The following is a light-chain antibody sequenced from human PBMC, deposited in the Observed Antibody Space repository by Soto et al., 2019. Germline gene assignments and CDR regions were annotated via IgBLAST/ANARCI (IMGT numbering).Light chain of an antibody. V-gene: IGLV3-1*01. J-gene: IGLJ1*01. CDR1: KLGEKF. CDR2: QDN. Sequence: SYELIQPPSVSVSPGQTASITCTGDKLGEKFASWYQQKSGQSPVLIICQDNKRPSGIPERFSGSNSGNTATLTISGARTVDEADYYCQAWDTTTYYVFGTGTKVTVL. CDR3: QAWDTTTYYV.